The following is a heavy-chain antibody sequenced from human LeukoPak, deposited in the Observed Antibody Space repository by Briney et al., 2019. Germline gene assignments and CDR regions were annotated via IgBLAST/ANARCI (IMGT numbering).Heavy chain of an antibody. J-gene: IGHJ4*02. CDR3: ARRLDIAAAGIKTGDYFDY. Sequence: SETLSLTCAVYGGSFSGYDWSWIRQPPGKGLEWIGQINHSGSTNYNPSLKSRVTISVDTSKNQFSLKLSSVTAADTAVYYCARRLDIAAAGIKTGDYFDYWGQGTLVTVSS. CDR2: INHSGST. CDR1: GGSFSGYD. V-gene: IGHV4-34*01. D-gene: IGHD6-13*01.